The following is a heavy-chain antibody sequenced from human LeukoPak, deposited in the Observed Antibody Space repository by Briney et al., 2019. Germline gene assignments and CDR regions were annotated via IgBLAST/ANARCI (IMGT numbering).Heavy chain of an antibody. CDR1: GFTVSSNY. Sequence: GGSLRLSCAASGFTVSSNYMSWVRQAPGKGLEWVSVIYSGGSTYYADSVKGRFTISRDNSKNTLYLQMNSLRAEDTAVYYCARNFGGATFRDYLGQGTLVTVSS. CDR2: IYSGGST. J-gene: IGHJ4*02. CDR3: ARNFGGATFRDY. V-gene: IGHV3-66*01. D-gene: IGHD3-16*01.